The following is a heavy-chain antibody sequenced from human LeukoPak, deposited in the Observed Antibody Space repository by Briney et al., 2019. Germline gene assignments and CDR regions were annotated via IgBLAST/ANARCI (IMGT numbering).Heavy chain of an antibody. J-gene: IGHJ4*02. CDR2: ISAYNGKT. V-gene: IGHV1-18*01. CDR1: GYTFTSSG. CDR3: ARDDALVATGAFDY. D-gene: IGHD5-12*01. Sequence: ASVKVSCKASGYTFTSSGINWVRQPPGQGLEWMGWISAYNGKTNYPQKLQGRATMTTDTSTSTAYIELRILRFDDTAVYYCARDDALVATGAFDYWGEGTLVTVSS.